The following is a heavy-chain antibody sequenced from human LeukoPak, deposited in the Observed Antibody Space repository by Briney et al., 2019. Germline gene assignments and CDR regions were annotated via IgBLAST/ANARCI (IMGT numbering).Heavy chain of an antibody. CDR3: ARAVRYYDSSSPRSGWFDP. D-gene: IGHD3-22*01. J-gene: IGHJ5*02. Sequence: SETLSLTCAVYGGSFSGYYWSWIRQPPGKGLEWLGEINHSGSTNYNPSLKSRVTISVDTSKNQLSLKLSSVTAADTAVYYCARAVRYYDSSSPRSGWFDPWGQGTLVTVSS. CDR1: GGSFSGYY. V-gene: IGHV4-34*01. CDR2: INHSGST.